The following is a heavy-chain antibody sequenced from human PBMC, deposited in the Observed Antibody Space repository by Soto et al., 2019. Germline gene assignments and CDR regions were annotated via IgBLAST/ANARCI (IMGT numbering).Heavy chain of an antibody. D-gene: IGHD2-2*01. CDR1: GGTFSSYG. CDR3: GRDPCGRGGRPYHRHAMDV. V-gene: IGHV1-69*12. Sequence: QVQLVQSGAEVKKPGSSVKVSCKASGGTFSSYGISWVRQAPGQGLEWVGGIIPIFGTTKNAQRFQDRVTIPADDSTGTAYMAPNSRTCEDTAVYYCGRDPCGRGGRPYHRHAMDVWGPGTTVTVSS. CDR2: IIPIFGTT. J-gene: IGHJ6*02.